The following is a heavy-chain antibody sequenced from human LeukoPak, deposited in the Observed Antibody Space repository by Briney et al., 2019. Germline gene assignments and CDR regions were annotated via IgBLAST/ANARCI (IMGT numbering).Heavy chain of an antibody. Sequence: SETLSLTCAVYGGSFSGYYCSWIRQPPGKGLEWIGEIHPHGIFYYNSSLMNRVTISIDTSKSQFSLRLTSVTAADTAFYYCARGRDRSKAGDHWGQGSLVTVSS. J-gene: IGHJ4*02. CDR1: GGSFSGYY. D-gene: IGHD5-24*01. CDR2: IHPHGIF. V-gene: IGHV4-34*01. CDR3: ARGRDRSKAGDH.